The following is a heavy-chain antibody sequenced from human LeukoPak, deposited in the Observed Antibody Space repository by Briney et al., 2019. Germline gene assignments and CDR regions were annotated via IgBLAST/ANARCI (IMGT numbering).Heavy chain of an antibody. CDR1: GYTFTSYG. V-gene: IGHV1-18*01. J-gene: IGHJ5*02. CDR2: ISAHNGNT. CDR3: AREREYYYDSSGYRPNNWFDP. D-gene: IGHD3-22*01. Sequence: ASVKVSCKASGYTFTSYGISWVRQAPGQGLEWMGWISAHNGNTNYAQKLQGRVTMTTDTSTSTAYMELRSLRSDDTAVYYCAREREYYYDSSGYRPNNWFDPWGQGTLVTVSS.